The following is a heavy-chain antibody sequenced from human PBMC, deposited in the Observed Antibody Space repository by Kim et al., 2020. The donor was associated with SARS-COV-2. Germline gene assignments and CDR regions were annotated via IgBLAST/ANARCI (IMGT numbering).Heavy chain of an antibody. D-gene: IGHD3-10*01. CDR2: INTNTGNP. V-gene: IGHV7-4-1*02. Sequence: ASVKVSCKASGYTFTSHAINWVRQAPGQGLEWMGWINTNTGNPTYAQGFTGRFVFSLDSSVSTAYLQITSVEAEDTAVYYCARDDGSGTYYKGVDYWGQGTLVTVSS. CDR3: ARDDGSGTYYKGVDY. J-gene: IGHJ4*02. CDR1: GYTFTSHA.